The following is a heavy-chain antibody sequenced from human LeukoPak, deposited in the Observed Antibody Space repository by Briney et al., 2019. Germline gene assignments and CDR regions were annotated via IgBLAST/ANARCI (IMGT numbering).Heavy chain of an antibody. Sequence: SETLSLTCTVSGGSISSYYWSWIRQPPGKGLEWIGYIYYSGSTNHNPSLKSRVTISVDTSKNQFSLKLSSVTAADTAVYYCARDHIGYDYFDYWGQGTLVTVSS. V-gene: IGHV4-59*01. J-gene: IGHJ4*02. CDR3: ARDHIGYDYFDY. CDR2: IYYSGST. D-gene: IGHD5-12*01. CDR1: GGSISSYY.